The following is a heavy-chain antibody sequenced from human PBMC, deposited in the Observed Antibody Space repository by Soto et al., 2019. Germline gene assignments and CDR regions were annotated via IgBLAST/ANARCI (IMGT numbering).Heavy chain of an antibody. CDR3: ARRYSSGRYHFDY. Sequence: PSETLSLTCAVYGGSFSGYYWSWIRQPPGKGLEWIGEINHSGSTNYNPSLKSRVTISVDTSKNQFSLKLSSVTAADTAVYYCARRYSSGRYHFDYWGQGTLVTVYS. D-gene: IGHD6-19*01. CDR2: INHSGST. CDR1: GGSFSGYY. J-gene: IGHJ4*02. V-gene: IGHV4-34*01.